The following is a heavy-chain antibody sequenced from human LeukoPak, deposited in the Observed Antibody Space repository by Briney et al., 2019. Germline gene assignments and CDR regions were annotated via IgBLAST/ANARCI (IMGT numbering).Heavy chain of an antibody. D-gene: IGHD4-17*01. CDR3: ARDHPNDYGDYESYYFDY. CDR1: GFTVSSNY. CDR2: IYSGGST. V-gene: IGHV3-66*01. J-gene: IGHJ4*02. Sequence: EGSLRLSCAASGFTVSSNYMSWVRQAPGKGLEWVSVIYSGGSTFYADSVKGRFTISRDNSKNTLYLQMDSLRAEDTAVYYCARDHPNDYGDYESYYFDYWGQGTLVTVSS.